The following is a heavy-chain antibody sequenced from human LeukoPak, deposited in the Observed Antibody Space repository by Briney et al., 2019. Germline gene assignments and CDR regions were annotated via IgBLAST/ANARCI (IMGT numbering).Heavy chain of an antibody. Sequence: GASVKVSCKTSGYTFTGYYMHWVRQAPGQGLEWMGWISAYNGNTNYAQKLQGRVTMTTDTSTSTAYMELRSLRSDDTAVYYCARVSPYSSGWYNDYWGQGTLVTVSS. CDR3: ARVSPYSSGWYNDY. CDR2: ISAYNGNT. J-gene: IGHJ4*02. CDR1: GYTFTGYY. V-gene: IGHV1-18*04. D-gene: IGHD6-19*01.